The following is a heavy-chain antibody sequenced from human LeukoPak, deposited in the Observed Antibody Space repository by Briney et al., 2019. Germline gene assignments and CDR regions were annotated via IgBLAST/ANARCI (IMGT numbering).Heavy chain of an antibody. Sequence: ASVKVSCKASGYTFISYDINWVRQVTGQGLEWMGWMNPNSGDTRSAQKFQGRVIMTRDTSTGTAYMELSSLRYDDTAVYYCATNILVRDIINWFDPWGQGTLVTVSS. J-gene: IGHJ5*02. V-gene: IGHV1-8*02. CDR3: ATNILVRDIINWFDP. CDR1: GYTFISYD. CDR2: MNPNSGDT. D-gene: IGHD3-10*01.